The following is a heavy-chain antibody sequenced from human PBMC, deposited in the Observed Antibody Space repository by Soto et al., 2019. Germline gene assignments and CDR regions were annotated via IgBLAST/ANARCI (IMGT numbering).Heavy chain of an antibody. D-gene: IGHD6-13*01. CDR3: SSIAAPGTTHFDF. V-gene: IGHV4-39*01. CDR1: GGSLGSSSYY. CDR2: IYYSGNT. J-gene: IGHJ4*02. Sequence: SETLSLTCTVSGGSLGSSSYYWGWIRQSPGKGLEWIGNIYYSGNTFYNPSLKSRVTISVDTSKNQFYLHLSSVTAADTAIFYCSSIAAPGTTHFDFWGQGTLVTVSS.